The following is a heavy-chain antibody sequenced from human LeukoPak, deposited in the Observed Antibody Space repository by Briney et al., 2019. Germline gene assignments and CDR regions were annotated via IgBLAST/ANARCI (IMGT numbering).Heavy chain of an antibody. J-gene: IGHJ4*02. CDR3: ARGHSFKVMDY. D-gene: IGHD2-21*01. Sequence: GASVKVSCKASGYTFTSYAMNWVRQAPGQGLEWMGWMNPNSGNTGYAQKFQGRVTMTRNTSISTAYMELSSLRSEDTAVYYCARGHSFKVMDYWGQGTLVTVS. CDR1: GYTFTSYA. CDR2: MNPNSGNT. V-gene: IGHV1-8*02.